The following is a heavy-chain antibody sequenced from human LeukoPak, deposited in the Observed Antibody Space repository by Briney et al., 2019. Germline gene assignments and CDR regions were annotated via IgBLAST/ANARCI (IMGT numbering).Heavy chain of an antibody. CDR1: GYTFTSYY. D-gene: IGHD2-21*02. Sequence: ASVKLSCKSSGYTFTSYYIKWVRQATGQGLEWLRWLNPNSGNTGYTQKFQGRVTMTRNTSISTAYMELSSLRSEDTAVYYCARVILAYCGGDCYSDAFDSWGQGTMVTVSS. J-gene: IGHJ3*02. CDR3: ARVILAYCGGDCYSDAFDS. CDR2: LNPNSGNT. V-gene: IGHV1-8*01.